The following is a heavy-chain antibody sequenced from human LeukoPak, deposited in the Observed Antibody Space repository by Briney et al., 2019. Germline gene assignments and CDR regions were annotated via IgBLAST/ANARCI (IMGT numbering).Heavy chain of an antibody. Sequence: SETLSLTCSVSGAYINNYHWSWIRQPAGKGLVWIGRLMTNGGINYNPSLKSRVTMSLDTPRNQFSLKLSSVTAADTAIYYCTTDQRDSRMDVWGKGTTVTVSS. D-gene: IGHD2-21*02. V-gene: IGHV4-4*07. CDR1: GAYINNYH. CDR2: LMTNGGI. CDR3: TTDQRDSRMDV. J-gene: IGHJ6*04.